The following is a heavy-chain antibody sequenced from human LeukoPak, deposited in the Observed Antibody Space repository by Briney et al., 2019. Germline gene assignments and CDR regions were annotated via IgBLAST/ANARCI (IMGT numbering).Heavy chain of an antibody. D-gene: IGHD2-2*01. CDR2: ISSSGSTI. Sequence: GGSLRLSCAASGFTFSDYYMSWIRQAPGKGLEWVSYISSSGSTIYYADSVKGRFTISRDNAKNSLYLQMNSLRAEDTAVYYCARVRRNIVVVPAAIWFDPWGQGTLVTVSS. CDR3: ARVRRNIVVVPAAIWFDP. CDR1: GFTFSDYY. J-gene: IGHJ5*02. V-gene: IGHV3-11*04.